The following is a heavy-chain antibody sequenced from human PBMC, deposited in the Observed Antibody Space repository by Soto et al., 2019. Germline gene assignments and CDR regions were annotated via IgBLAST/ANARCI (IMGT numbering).Heavy chain of an antibody. CDR3: ADLRYFD. Sequence: QVQLVESGGGVVRPGRSLRLSCAASGFIFSSYAMHWVRQAPGKGLEWVAGISQDGNKKYYADSVEGRFTISRDNSKNTLYLHMSSLRAEDTAVYYCADLRYFDWDQGTMVTVSP. CDR2: ISQDGNKK. CDR1: GFIFSSYA. J-gene: IGHJ3*01. D-gene: IGHD3-9*01. V-gene: IGHV3-30-3*01.